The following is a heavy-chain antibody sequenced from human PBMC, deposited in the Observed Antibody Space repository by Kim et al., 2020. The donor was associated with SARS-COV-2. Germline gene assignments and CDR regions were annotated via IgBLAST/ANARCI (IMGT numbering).Heavy chain of an antibody. CDR2: INQSGST. D-gene: IGHD1-26*01. CDR1: GGPFSGYY. J-gene: IGHJ6*02. Sequence: SETLSLTCAVSGGPFSGYYWSWICQPPGKGLEWIGEINQSGSTKHNPSLKSRVTVSVDTSKKQFSLNLSSVTAADTAVYYCARSGGAYGMDVWGQGTTVTVSS. V-gene: IGHV4-34*01. CDR3: ARSGGAYGMDV.